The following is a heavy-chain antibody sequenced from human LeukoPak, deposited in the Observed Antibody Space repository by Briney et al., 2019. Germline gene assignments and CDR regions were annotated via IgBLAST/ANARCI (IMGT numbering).Heavy chain of an antibody. Sequence: SVKVSCKVSGGTFSSHAIIWVRQAPGQGLEWKGRIIPMLDIANYAQKFQGRVTITADKSTGTAYMELSSLRSEDTGVYYCALNDNRMVAASGVFNIWGQGTMVTVSS. CDR3: ALNDNRMVAASGVFNI. CDR1: GGTFSSHA. CDR2: IIPMLDIA. J-gene: IGHJ3*02. D-gene: IGHD2-15*01. V-gene: IGHV1-69*04.